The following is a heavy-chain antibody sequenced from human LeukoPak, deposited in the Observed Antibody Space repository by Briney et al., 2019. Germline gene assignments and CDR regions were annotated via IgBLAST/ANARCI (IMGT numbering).Heavy chain of an antibody. CDR2: ITSSSGTI. Sequence: PGGSLRLSCVASGFTFSSYSMNWVRQAPGKGLEWVSHITSSSGTIYYADSVKGRCTISRDNAKNSLYLQINGLRAEDTAVYYCARGYFYAYHYWSQGTLVTVSS. V-gene: IGHV3-48*01. CDR3: ARGYFYAYHY. J-gene: IGHJ4*02. D-gene: IGHD5-18*01. CDR1: GFTFSSYS.